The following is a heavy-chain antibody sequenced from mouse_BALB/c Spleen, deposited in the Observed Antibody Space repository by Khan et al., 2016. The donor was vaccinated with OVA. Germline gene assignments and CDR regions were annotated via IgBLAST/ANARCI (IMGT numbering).Heavy chain of an antibody. CDR1: GYTFTSYT. Sequence: QVRLQQSGAELARPGASVKMSCKASGYTFTSYTIHWIKLRPGQGLEWIGYINPNNGYTNYNQKFKDKATLTADKSSTTVYMQLSSLTSDDSAVYNCVRDGYYCRNDGWFAYWGQGTLVTVSA. CDR3: VRDGYYCRNDGWFAY. V-gene: IGHV1-4*01. J-gene: IGHJ3*01. CDR2: INPNNGYT. D-gene: IGHD2-1*01.